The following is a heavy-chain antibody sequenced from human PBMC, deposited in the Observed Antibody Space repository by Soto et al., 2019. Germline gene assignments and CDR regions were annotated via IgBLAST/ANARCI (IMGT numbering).Heavy chain of an antibody. CDR1: GGSISSYY. CDR2: IYYSGST. Sequence: PSETLSLTCTVSGGSISSYYWSWIRQPPGKGLEWIGYIYYSGSTNYNPSLKSRVTISVDTSKNQFSLKLSSVTAADTAVHYCARGGSSSSWYKNWFDPWGQGTLVTVSS. V-gene: IGHV4-59*01. CDR3: ARGGSSSSWYKNWFDP. J-gene: IGHJ5*02. D-gene: IGHD6-13*01.